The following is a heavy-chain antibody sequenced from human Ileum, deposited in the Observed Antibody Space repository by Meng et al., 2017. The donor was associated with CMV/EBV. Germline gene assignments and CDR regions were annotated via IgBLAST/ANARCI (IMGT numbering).Heavy chain of an antibody. CDR2: IDTYGTTR. Sequence: GESLKISCSASGFTFNSSWIHWVRQAPGKGLEWGSRIDTYGTTRTYADSVKGRFTITKDKAKNMMFLQMNSLSVEDTGTYYCERDYTYYYESTGQGGDWGQGTVVTVSS. V-gene: IGHV3-74*01. CDR1: GFTFNSSW. D-gene: IGHD3-22*01. CDR3: ERDYTYYYESTGQGGD. J-gene: IGHJ4*02.